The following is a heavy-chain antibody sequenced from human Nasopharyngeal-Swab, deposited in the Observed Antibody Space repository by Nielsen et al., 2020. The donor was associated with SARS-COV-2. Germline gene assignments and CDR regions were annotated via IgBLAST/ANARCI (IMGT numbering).Heavy chain of an antibody. V-gene: IGHV1-24*01. CDR3: ATEQKGDESSGNWFDP. CDR2: FDPEDGET. Sequence: WVRQAPGQGLEWMGGFDPEDGETIYAQKFQGRVTMTEDTSTDTAYMELSRLRSEETDGEEGATEQKGDESSGNWFDPWGQGTLVTVSS. J-gene: IGHJ5*02. D-gene: IGHD3-22*01.